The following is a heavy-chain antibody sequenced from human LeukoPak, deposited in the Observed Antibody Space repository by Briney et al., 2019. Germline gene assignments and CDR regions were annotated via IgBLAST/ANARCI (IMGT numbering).Heavy chain of an antibody. V-gene: IGHV1-2*02. J-gene: IGHJ4*02. CDR3: ARVPEAITMPYYFDY. Sequence: ASVKVSCKASGYTITGSYIHWVRQAPGQGLDWMGWLSPDSGGTNYAQMFQGRVTMTRDTSISTAYMELSRLVSDDTAVYYCARVPEAITMPYYFDYWGQGTLVTVSS. CDR2: LSPDSGGT. D-gene: IGHD3-10*01. CDR1: GYTITGSY.